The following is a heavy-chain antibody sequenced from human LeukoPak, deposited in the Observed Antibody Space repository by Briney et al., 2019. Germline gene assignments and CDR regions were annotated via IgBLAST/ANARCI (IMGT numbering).Heavy chain of an antibody. Sequence: SVNVSCKPSVGTFSIYAISWVRQAPGQGLEWMGRIIPILGIANYAQKFQGIVTITADKSTSTAYMELSSLRSEATAVYYCARNDILTGYPTNWFDPWGQGTVVTVSS. J-gene: IGHJ5*02. D-gene: IGHD3-9*01. CDR3: ARNDILTGYPTNWFDP. CDR2: IIPILGIA. CDR1: VGTFSIYA. V-gene: IGHV1-69*04.